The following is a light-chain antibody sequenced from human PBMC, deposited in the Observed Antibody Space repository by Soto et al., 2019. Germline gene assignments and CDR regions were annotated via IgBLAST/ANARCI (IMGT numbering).Light chain of an antibody. Sequence: QSAVTQPASVSGPPGQSITISCTGTSSDVGAYNFVSWHQQHPGKAPKLMIYNVYDRPSGISYRFSGSKSGNTASLTISGLQGEDEADYYCSAYTVSRTYVFGTGTKVTVL. J-gene: IGLJ1*01. V-gene: IGLV2-14*03. CDR2: NVY. CDR1: SSDVGAYNF. CDR3: SAYTVSRTYV.